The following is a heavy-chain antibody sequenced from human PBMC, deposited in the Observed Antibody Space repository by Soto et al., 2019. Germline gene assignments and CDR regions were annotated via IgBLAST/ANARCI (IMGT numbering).Heavy chain of an antibody. CDR3: ATELIAKYGMDV. CDR1: GFTVSGNS. D-gene: IGHD2-21*01. J-gene: IGHJ6*02. V-gene: IGHV3-53*01. CDR2: IYTDDNI. Sequence: EVQLVESGGGLVQPGGSLRLSCEASGFTVSGNSVTWVRQAPGKGLEWVSVIYTDDNIYYADSVTGRFTISRDNSKNTFYLQMNRLRVEDTAVYYCATELIAKYGMDVWGPGTTVTVSS.